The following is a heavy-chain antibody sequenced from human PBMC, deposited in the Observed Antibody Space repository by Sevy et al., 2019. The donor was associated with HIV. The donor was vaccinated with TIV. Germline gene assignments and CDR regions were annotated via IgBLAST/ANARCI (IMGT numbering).Heavy chain of an antibody. J-gene: IGHJ4*02. D-gene: IGHD3-9*01. CDR1: GFTFSDYV. V-gene: IGHV3-30*04. Sequence: GGSLRLSCVASGFTFSDYVMHWVRQAPGKGLEWLARISHDTTVKYYADSLKGRFTISRDNSKNTLYLQMNSLRHEDTAVYHCARDADWSLNYWGQGTLVTVSS. CDR3: ARDADWSLNY. CDR2: ISHDTTVK.